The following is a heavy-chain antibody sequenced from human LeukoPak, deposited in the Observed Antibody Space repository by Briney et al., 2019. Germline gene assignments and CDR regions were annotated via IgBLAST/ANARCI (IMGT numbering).Heavy chain of an antibody. Sequence: PGGSLRLSCTASGFSFSRYSMNWVRQAPGKGLEWISYISSDGTTIYYADSVKGRFTISRDNARNSLYLQMNSLRAEDTAVYYCANAPKDTASDYWGQGTLVTVSS. CDR1: GFSFSRYS. CDR3: ANAPKDTASDY. J-gene: IGHJ4*02. CDR2: ISSDGTTI. D-gene: IGHD5-18*01. V-gene: IGHV3-48*01.